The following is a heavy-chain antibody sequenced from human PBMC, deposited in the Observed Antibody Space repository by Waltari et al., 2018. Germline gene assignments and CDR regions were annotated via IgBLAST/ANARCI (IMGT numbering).Heavy chain of an antibody. D-gene: IGHD2-15*01. J-gene: IGHJ4*02. CDR1: GDSMSSTDW. CDR3: ARDRGRGIYLDS. Sequence: QLQLQESGPGLVKPSGTLSLTCAVSGDSMSSTDWWSWVRQSPGKGLEWIGQVQRSGRTNYNPSFASRVTISIDTSTNQFSLKGTSATAADTAVYFCARDRGRGIYLDSWGQGTLVTVSP. CDR2: VQRSGRT. V-gene: IGHV4-4*02.